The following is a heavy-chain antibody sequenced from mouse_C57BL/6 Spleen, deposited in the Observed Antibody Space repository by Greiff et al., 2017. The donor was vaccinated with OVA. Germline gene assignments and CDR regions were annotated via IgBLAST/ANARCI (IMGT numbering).Heavy chain of an antibody. CDR1: GYSFTGYF. V-gene: IGHV1-20*01. Sequence: EVKLVESGPELVKPGDSVKISCKASGYSFTGYFMNWVMQSHGKSLEWIGRINPYNGDTFYNQKFKGKATLTVDKSSSTAHMELRSLTSEDSAVYYCARFYGSSYYYFDYWGQGTTLTVSS. J-gene: IGHJ2*01. D-gene: IGHD1-1*01. CDR3: ARFYGSSYYYFDY. CDR2: INPYNGDT.